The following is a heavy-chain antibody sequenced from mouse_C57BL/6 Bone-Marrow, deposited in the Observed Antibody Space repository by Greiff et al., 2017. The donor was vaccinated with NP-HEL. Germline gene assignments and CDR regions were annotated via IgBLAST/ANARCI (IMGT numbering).Heavy chain of an antibody. CDR2: IHPNSGST. CDR3: ARHYYDYDEFAY. CDR1: GYTFTSYW. Sequence: VQLQQPGAELVKPGASVKLSCKASGYTFTSYWMHWVKQRPGQGLEWIGMIHPNSGSTNYNEKFKSKATLTVDKSSSTAYMQLSSLTSEDSAVYYCARHYYDYDEFAYWGQGTLVTVSA. D-gene: IGHD2-4*01. J-gene: IGHJ3*01. V-gene: IGHV1-64*01.